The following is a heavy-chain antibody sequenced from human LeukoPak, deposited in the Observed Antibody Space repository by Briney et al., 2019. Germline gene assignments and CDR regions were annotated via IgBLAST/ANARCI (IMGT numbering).Heavy chain of an antibody. D-gene: IGHD6-19*01. CDR1: GFTFSSYA. Sequence: PGGSLRLSCAAPGFTFSSYAMSWVRQAPGKGLEWVSAISGSGGSTYYADSVKGRFTISRDNSKNTLYLQMNSLRAEDTAVYYCAKDPRHANGWYGRFDYWGQGTLVTVSS. CDR3: AKDPRHANGWYGRFDY. V-gene: IGHV3-23*01. J-gene: IGHJ4*02. CDR2: ISGSGGST.